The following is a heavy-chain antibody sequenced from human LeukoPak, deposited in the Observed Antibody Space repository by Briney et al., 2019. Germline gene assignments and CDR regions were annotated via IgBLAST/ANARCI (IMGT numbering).Heavy chain of an antibody. J-gene: IGHJ4*02. CDR3: ARDLRSSGWYVFDH. CDR2: IYNSGST. D-gene: IGHD6-19*01. CDR1: GGSISGYY. V-gene: IGHV4-59*01. Sequence: SETLSLTCTVSGGSISGYYWSWIRQPPGKGLEWIGYIYNSGSTNYNPSLRSRVTMSVDTSKNQFSLKLSSVTAADTAVYYCARDLRSSGWYVFDHWGQGALVTVSS.